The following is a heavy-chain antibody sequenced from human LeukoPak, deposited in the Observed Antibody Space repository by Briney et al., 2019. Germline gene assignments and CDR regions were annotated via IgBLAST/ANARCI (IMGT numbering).Heavy chain of an antibody. CDR1: EFTFDKYA. D-gene: IGHD3-22*01. J-gene: IGHJ4*02. CDR2: ISSTSDTI. CDR3: VRDDDRPDNGLDY. Sequence: PGGSLRLSCAASEFTFDKYAFHWVRQAPGRGLEWISFISSTSDTIYYADSVKGRFTIPRDNARDSLYLQMNSLRAEDTAVYYCVRDDDRPDNGLDYWGQGTLVTVSS. V-gene: IGHV3-48*01.